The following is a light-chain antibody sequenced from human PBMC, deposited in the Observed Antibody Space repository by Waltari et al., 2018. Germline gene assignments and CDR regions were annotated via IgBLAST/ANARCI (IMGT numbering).Light chain of an antibody. CDR1: QSVRSN. Sequence: EKVMTQSPATLSVSPGERANLSCRASQSVRSNVAWYQQKPGQAPRLLTYGTSTRATGIPARFSGSGSGTEFTLTITSLQSEDFAVYYCQQYNNWPVTFGQGTKVEVK. CDR3: QQYNNWPVT. J-gene: IGKJ1*01. V-gene: IGKV3-15*01. CDR2: GTS.